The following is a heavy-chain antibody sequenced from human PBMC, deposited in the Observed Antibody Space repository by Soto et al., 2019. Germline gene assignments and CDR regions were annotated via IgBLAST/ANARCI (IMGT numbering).Heavy chain of an antibody. D-gene: IGHD1-26*01. J-gene: IGHJ4*02. CDR1: GFTFRTYA. Sequence: PGGSLRLSCAASGFTFRTYAMSWVPQAPGKGLEWVSAISGSGDSTYYTDAVKGAFTSSRDNSKNPLYLQMNRLRAEDTEVHYCAVRKTGSLCDYWGQGTLVTVSS. V-gene: IGHV3-23*01. CDR2: ISGSGDST. CDR3: AVRKTGSLCDY.